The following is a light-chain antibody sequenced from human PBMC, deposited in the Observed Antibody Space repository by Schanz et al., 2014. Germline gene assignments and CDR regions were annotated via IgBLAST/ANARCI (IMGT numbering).Light chain of an antibody. J-gene: IGKJ3*01. CDR2: RAS. CDR1: QSVSSN. CDR3: HQYGISPFT. V-gene: IGKV3-20*01. Sequence: VMTQSPATLSVSPGESATLSCRASQSVSSNLAWFQQKPGQAPRLLIYRASSRAPGISARFSGSGSGTDFTLTISRLEPEDFAVYYCHQYGISPFTFGPGTKVDIK.